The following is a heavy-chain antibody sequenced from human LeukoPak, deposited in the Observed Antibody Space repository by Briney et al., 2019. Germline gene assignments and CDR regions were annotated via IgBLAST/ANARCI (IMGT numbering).Heavy chain of an antibody. V-gene: IGHV4-38-2*02. CDR1: GYSISSAYY. Sequence: PSETLSLTCTVSGYSISSAYYWGWIRQPPGKGLEWIGSIYHSGSTYYNPSLKSRVTISVDTSKNQFSLKLSSVTAADTAVYYCARDIAAAAFDAFDIWGQGTMSPSLQ. CDR2: IYHSGST. D-gene: IGHD6-13*01. J-gene: IGHJ3*02. CDR3: ARDIAAAAFDAFDI.